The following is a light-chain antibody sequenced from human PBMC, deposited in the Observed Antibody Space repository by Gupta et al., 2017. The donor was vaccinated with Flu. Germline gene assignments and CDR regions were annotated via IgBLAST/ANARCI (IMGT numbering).Light chain of an antibody. Sequence: IQLTQSPSNLSAFVGDRVSITCRASQIINNWLAWYQLKPGKAPILLISKASTLESGVPSRCSGSGSSTDITLTISSLQPDDSATYFCQQYNTFGQGTKVEIK. V-gene: IGKV1-5*03. CDR1: QIINNW. CDR2: KAS. J-gene: IGKJ1*01. CDR3: QQYNT.